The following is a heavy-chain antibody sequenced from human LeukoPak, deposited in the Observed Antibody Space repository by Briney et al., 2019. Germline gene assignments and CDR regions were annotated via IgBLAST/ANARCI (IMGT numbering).Heavy chain of an antibody. D-gene: IGHD6-13*01. V-gene: IGHV4-39*07. CDR1: GGSISSSSYY. J-gene: IGHJ4*02. CDR3: ARDAVDEGAAAGTPY. Sequence: SETLSLTCTVSGGSISSSSYYWGWIRQPRGKGLEWIGSIYYSGSTYYNPSLKSRVTISVDTSKSQFSLKLSSVTAADTAVYYCARDAVDEGAAAGTPYWGQGTLVTVSS. CDR2: IYYSGST.